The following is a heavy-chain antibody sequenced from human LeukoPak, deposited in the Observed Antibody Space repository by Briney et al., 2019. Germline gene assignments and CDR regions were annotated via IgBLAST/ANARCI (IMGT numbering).Heavy chain of an antibody. CDR1: GYSFTSYW. CDR2: IYPGDSDT. J-gene: IGHJ5*02. CDR3: ARRRNRRFGESPNWFDP. D-gene: IGHD3-10*01. V-gene: IGHV5-51*01. Sequence: GASLQISCKGSGYSFTSYWIGWVRQLPGKGLEWMGIIYPGDSDTRYSPSFQGQVTISADKSISTAYLQWSSLKASDTAMYYCARRRNRRFGESPNWFDPWGQGTLVTVSS.